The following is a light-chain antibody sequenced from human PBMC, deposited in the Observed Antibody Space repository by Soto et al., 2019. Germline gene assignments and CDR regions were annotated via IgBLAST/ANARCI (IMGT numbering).Light chain of an antibody. Sequence: DIQMTQSPSSVSASVGDRVTITCRASQGISNWLAWYQQKPGEAPKLLIYAASSLQGGVPTRFSGSGSGTDFALTISSLQPEDFATYYCQQANSFPRTFGQGTRLEIK. CDR2: AAS. CDR1: QGISNW. CDR3: QQANSFPRT. V-gene: IGKV1D-12*01. J-gene: IGKJ5*01.